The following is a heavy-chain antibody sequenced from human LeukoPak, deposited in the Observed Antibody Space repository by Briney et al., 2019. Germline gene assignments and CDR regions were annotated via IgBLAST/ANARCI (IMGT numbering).Heavy chain of an antibody. Sequence: VASVKVSCKASGYTFTSYTIHWVRQAPGQRLEWMGWINAGNGNTKYSQEFQDRVTITRDTSASTAYMELSSLRSEDMAVYYCARARARLWGFDYWGQGTLVTVSS. CDR2: INAGNGNT. J-gene: IGHJ4*02. D-gene: IGHD5-18*01. CDR1: GYTFTSYT. V-gene: IGHV1-3*03. CDR3: ARARARLWGFDY.